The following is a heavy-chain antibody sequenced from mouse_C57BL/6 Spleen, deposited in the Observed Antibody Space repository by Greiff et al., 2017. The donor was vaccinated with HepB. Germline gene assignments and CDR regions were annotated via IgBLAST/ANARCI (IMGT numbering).Heavy chain of an antibody. CDR2: IYPGSGNT. Sequence: QVQLQQSGPELVKPGASVKISRKASGYSFTSYYIHWVKQRPGQGLEWIGWIYPGSGNTKYNEKFKGKATLTADTSSSTAYMQLSSLTSEDSAVYYCARERYYFDYWGQGTTLTVSS. CDR1: GYSFTSYY. V-gene: IGHV1-66*01. CDR3: ARERYYFDY. J-gene: IGHJ2*01.